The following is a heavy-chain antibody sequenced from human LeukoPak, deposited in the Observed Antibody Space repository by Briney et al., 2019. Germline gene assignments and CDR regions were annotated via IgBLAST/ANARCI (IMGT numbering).Heavy chain of an antibody. V-gene: IGHV3-23*01. CDR1: GFTFSSYA. Sequence: GGSLRLSGAASGFTFSSYAMSWVRQAPGKGLEWVSAISGSGGSTYYADSVKGRFTISRDNSKNTLYLQMDSLRAEDTAVYYCAKDEGYCSSTSCYYMDVWGKGTTVTVSS. J-gene: IGHJ6*03. CDR2: ISGSGGST. D-gene: IGHD2-2*01. CDR3: AKDEGYCSSTSCYYMDV.